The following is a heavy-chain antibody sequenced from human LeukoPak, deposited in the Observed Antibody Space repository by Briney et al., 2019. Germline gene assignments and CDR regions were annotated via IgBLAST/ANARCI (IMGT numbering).Heavy chain of an antibody. CDR1: GDSISYHY. V-gene: IGHV4-4*07. CDR2: IYSSASA. J-gene: IGHJ3*02. Sequence: NTSETLSLTCTVSGDSISYHYWSWIRQPAGKGLEWIGRIYSSASANYNPSLKSRVTMSLDTSKNQSSLNLTSVTAADTAVYYCARVLFTEEDAFDIWGQGTMVTVSS. CDR3: ARVLFTEEDAFDI.